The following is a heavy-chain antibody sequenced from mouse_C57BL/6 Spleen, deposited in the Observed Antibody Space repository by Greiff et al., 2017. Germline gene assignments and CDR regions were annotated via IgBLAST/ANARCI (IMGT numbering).Heavy chain of an antibody. Sequence: VKLQESGPELVKPGASVKISCTASGFTFSDYYINWVKQRPGQGLEWIGWIFPGSGSNYYNVNFKGKATLTVDKSSSTAYMLLSSLTSEDSAVYFCARPHPGGAMDYWGQGTSVTVAS. CDR2: IFPGSGSN. CDR3: ARPHPGGAMDY. J-gene: IGHJ4*01. CDR1: GFTFSDYY. V-gene: IGHV1-75*01.